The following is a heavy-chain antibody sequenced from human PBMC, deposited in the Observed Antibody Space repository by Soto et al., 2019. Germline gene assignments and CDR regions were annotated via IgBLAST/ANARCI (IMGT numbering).Heavy chain of an antibody. D-gene: IGHD3-10*01. J-gene: IGHJ6*02. V-gene: IGHV4-4*07. CDR1: GASVNTYS. Sequence: LSLTCTVSGASVNTYSWSWIRQPAGKGLEWIGRIYTSASTNYSPSLKGRLTLSVDTSKNQVSLKLTSVTAADTAIYYCAKDREEGYNFYYGMDVWGQGATVTVSS. CDR2: IYTSAST. CDR3: AKDREEGYNFYYGMDV.